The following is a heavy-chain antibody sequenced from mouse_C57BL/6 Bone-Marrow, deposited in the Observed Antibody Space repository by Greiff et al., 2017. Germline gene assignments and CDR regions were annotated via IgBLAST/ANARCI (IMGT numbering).Heavy chain of an antibody. CDR3: ARSAGTLFDY. CDR1: GYSFTGYY. J-gene: IGHJ2*01. CDR2: INPSTGGT. Sequence: EVQLQQSGPELVKPGASVKISCKASGYSFTGYYMNWVKQSPEKSLEWIGEINPSTGGTTYNQKFKAKATLTVDKSSSTAYMQLKSLTSEDSAVYYSARSAGTLFDYWGQGTTLTVSS. D-gene: IGHD1-1*01. V-gene: IGHV1-42*01.